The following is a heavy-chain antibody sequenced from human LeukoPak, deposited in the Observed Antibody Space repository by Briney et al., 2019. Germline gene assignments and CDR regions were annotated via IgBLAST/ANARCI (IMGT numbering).Heavy chain of an antibody. Sequence: GGSLRLSCAASGFTFSTYGMSWVRQAPGKGLEWVSGISGSGRSTYYADSVKGRFTVSRDNSKDTLYLQMNSLGAEDTAVYYCAELGITMIGGVWGKGTTVTISS. CDR1: GFTFSTYG. CDR2: ISGSGRST. CDR3: AELGITMIGGV. V-gene: IGHV3-23*01. J-gene: IGHJ6*04. D-gene: IGHD3-10*02.